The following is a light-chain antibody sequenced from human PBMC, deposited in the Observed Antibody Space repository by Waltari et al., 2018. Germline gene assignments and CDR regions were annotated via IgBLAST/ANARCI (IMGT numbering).Light chain of an antibody. CDR3: QSADGSDVWV. Sequence: YDLTQPPSVSVSPGQTARITCSGDVLSNQYGYWYQQSPGQAPDVVIYKDTERPSGIPERFSGASSGTTVTLIISGAQAEDEADYYCQSADGSDVWVFGGGTKLTVL. CDR1: VLSNQY. J-gene: IGLJ3*02. CDR2: KDT. V-gene: IGLV3-25*03.